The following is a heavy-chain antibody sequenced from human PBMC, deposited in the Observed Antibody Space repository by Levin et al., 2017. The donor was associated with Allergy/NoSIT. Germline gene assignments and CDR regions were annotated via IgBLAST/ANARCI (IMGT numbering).Heavy chain of an antibody. J-gene: IGHJ4*02. Sequence: KPGGSLRLSCAASGLTFSKAWMSWVRQAPGKGLEWVGRIKSKTDGGTTDYAAPVKGRFTISRDDSKNTLYLQMNSLKTEDTAVYYCTTDKKDGIWVVAATVYFDYWGQGTLVTVSS. D-gene: IGHD2-15*01. CDR3: TTDKKDGIWVVAATVYFDY. CDR2: IKSKTDGGTT. V-gene: IGHV3-15*01. CDR1: GLTFSKAW.